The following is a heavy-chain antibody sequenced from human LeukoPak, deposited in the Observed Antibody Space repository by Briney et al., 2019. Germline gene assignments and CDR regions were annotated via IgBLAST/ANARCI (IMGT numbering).Heavy chain of an antibody. J-gene: IGHJ6*02. CDR3: ARSNMTTVSVYGMDV. D-gene: IGHD4-17*01. Sequence: GSSVKVSCKASGGTFSSYAISWVRQAPGQGLEWMGGIIPIFGTANYAQKFQGRVTITADKSTSTAYMELSSLRSEDTAVYYCARSNMTTVSVYGMDVWGQGTTVTVSS. V-gene: IGHV1-69*06. CDR1: GGTFSSYA. CDR2: IIPIFGTA.